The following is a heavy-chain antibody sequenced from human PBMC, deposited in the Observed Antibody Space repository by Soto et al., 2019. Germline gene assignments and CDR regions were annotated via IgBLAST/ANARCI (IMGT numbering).Heavy chain of an antibody. CDR2: IIPILNIP. CDR1: GGTFNSYT. D-gene: IGHD2-15*01. J-gene: IGHJ4*02. V-gene: IGHV1-69*02. CDR3: ARGRSGGLLQET. Sequence: QVQLVQSGAEVKKPGSSVKVSCKASGGTFNSYTFSWVRQAPGQGLEWMGRIIPILNIPNYAQKFQGRVTITADKSTSIAHVELSSLRSEDTAVYYCARGRSGGLLQETWGQGTLVTFST.